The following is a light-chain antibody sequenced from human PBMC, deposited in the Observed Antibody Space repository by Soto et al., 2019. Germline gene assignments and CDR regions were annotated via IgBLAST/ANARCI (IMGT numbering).Light chain of an antibody. Sequence: EIVMTQSPATLSVSPGERATLSCRASQSVSINLAWYQQKPVQAPRLLIYGASSRVAGIPARFSGSGSGTEFTLTISSLQSEDFAVYYCQQYNNWPGTFGQGTKLEIK. J-gene: IGKJ2*01. CDR1: QSVSIN. CDR3: QQYNNWPGT. CDR2: GAS. V-gene: IGKV3-15*01.